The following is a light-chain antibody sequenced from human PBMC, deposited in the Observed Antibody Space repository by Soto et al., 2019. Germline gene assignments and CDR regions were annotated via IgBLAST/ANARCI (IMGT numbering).Light chain of an antibody. CDR3: SSYTSTSTL. J-gene: IGLJ1*01. Sequence: QSVLTPPASLSGSPGQSITISCTGTSSDVGGYKYVSWYQLHPGTAPKLVIYDVTNRPSGVSNRFSGSKSGNTASLTISGLQAEDEADYFCSSYTSTSTLFGTGTKVTVL. CDR1: SSDVGGYKY. V-gene: IGLV2-14*01. CDR2: DVT.